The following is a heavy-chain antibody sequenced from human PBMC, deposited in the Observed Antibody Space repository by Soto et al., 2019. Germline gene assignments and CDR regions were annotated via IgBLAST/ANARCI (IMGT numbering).Heavy chain of an antibody. CDR1: GFTFSSYS. V-gene: IGHV3-48*01. D-gene: IGHD1-7*01. CDR3: ARDSAGTTFGYYYYYMDV. J-gene: IGHJ6*03. Sequence: GGSLRLSCAASGFTFSSYSINWVRQAPGKGLEWVSYISSSSSTIYYADSVKGRFTISRDNAKNSLYLQMNSLRAEDTAVYYCARDSAGTTFGYYYYYMDVWGKGTTVTVSS. CDR2: ISSSSSTI.